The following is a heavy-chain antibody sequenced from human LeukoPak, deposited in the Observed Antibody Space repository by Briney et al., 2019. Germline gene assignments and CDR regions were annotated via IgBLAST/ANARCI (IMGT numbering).Heavy chain of an antibody. D-gene: IGHD3-16*01. CDR1: GFTFSSYA. J-gene: IGHJ4*02. V-gene: IGHV3-30*04. CDR2: ISYDGSNK. CDR3: ARTTVMMDLDY. Sequence: GGSLRLSCAASGFTFSSYAMHWVRQAPGKGLEWVAVISYDGSNKYYADSVKGRFTISRDNSKNTLYLQMNSLRAEDTAVYYCARTTVMMDLDYWGQGTLVTVSS.